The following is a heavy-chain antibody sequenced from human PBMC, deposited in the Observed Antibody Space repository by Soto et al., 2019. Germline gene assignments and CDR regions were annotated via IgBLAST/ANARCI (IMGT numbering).Heavy chain of an antibody. CDR2: ISTSIDAT. D-gene: IGHD6-6*01. Sequence: GGSLRLSCAASGFAFSNYAMHWVRQAPGRGLEWVSSISTSIDATYYADSVKGRFTISRDDSKNTLYLQMNSLRAEDSAVYYCAKDRTVAARNFDYWGQGTQVTVSS. V-gene: IGHV3-23*01. CDR1: GFAFSNYA. CDR3: AKDRTVAARNFDY. J-gene: IGHJ4*02.